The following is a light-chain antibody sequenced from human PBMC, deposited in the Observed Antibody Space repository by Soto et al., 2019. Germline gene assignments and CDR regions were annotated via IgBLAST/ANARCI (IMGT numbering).Light chain of an antibody. CDR2: AAS. Sequence: DIQMTQSPSSLSASVGDRVTITCRASQNISNYLAWYQQKPGKVPKLLIYAASTLQSGVPSRFGGSGSGTDFTLTISSLQPEDVATYFCQKYNGAPRTFGQGTKVEFK. CDR3: QKYNGAPRT. CDR1: QNISNY. V-gene: IGKV1-27*01. J-gene: IGKJ1*01.